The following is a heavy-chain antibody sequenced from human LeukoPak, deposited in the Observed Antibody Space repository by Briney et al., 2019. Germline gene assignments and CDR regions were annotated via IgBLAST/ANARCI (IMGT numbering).Heavy chain of an antibody. J-gene: IGHJ4*02. CDR2: ISSSSSTI. CDR3: ARARPTVTLDY. D-gene: IGHD4-11*01. CDR1: GFTFSSYS. Sequence: GGSLRLSCAATGFTFSSYSMNWVRQAPGKGLEWVSYISSSSSTIYYADSVKGRFTISRDNAKNSLYLQMNSLRAEDTAVYYCARARPTVTLDYWGQGTLVTVSS. V-gene: IGHV3-48*01.